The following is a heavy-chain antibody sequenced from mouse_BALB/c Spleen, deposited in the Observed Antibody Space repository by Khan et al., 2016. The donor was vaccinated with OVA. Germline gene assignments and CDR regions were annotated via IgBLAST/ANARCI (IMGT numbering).Heavy chain of an antibody. CDR2: INPTTGYT. CDR3: ARRGLRWDFDY. V-gene: IGHV1-7*01. J-gene: IGHJ2*01. CDR1: GYTFINYW. Sequence: QFQLQQSGAELAKPGASVKMSCKASGYTFINYWMNWVKQRPGQGLEWIGYINPTTGYTEYNLKFKDKATLTADKSSSTAHMQLSSLTSEDSAVYYCARRGLRWDFDYWGQGTTLTVSS. D-gene: IGHD1-1*01.